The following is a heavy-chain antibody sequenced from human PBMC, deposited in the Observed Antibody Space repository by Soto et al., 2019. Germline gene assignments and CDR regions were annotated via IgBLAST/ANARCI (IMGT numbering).Heavy chain of an antibody. CDR1: GFTFSSYG. CDR3: AKDQLRGVRGVITYYYGMDV. V-gene: IGHV3-30*18. Sequence: QVQLVESGGGVVQPGRSLRLSCAASGFTFSSYGMHWVRQAPGKGLEWVAVISYDGSNKYYADSVKGRFTISRDNSKNTLYLQMNSLRAEDTSVYYCAKDQLRGVRGVITYYYGMDVWGQGTKVTVPS. CDR2: ISYDGSNK. J-gene: IGHJ6*02. D-gene: IGHD3-10*01.